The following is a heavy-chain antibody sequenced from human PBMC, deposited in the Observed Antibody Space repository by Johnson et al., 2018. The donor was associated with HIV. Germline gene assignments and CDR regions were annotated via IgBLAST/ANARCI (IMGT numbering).Heavy chain of an antibody. V-gene: IGHV3-30-3*01. D-gene: IGHD3-16*01. J-gene: IGHJ3*02. CDR3: TTGPMGAFDI. Sequence: QVQLVESGGGVVQPGRSLRLSCAASGFTFSSYAMHWVRQAPGKGLEWVAVISYDGSNKYYADSVKGRFTISRDNSKNTLYLQMNSLKTEDTAVYYCTTGPMGAFDIWGQGTMVTVSS. CDR1: GFTFSSYA. CDR2: ISYDGSNK.